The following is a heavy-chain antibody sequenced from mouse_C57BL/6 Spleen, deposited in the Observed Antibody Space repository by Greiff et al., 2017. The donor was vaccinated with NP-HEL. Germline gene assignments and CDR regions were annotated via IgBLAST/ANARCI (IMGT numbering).Heavy chain of an antibody. Sequence: QVQLKQSGAELVKPGASVKISCKASGYAFSSYWMNWVKQRPGKGLEWIGQIYPGDGDTNYNGKFKGKATLTADKSSSTAYMQLSSLTSEDSAVYFCARFAYGYDVGAMDYWGQGTSVTVSS. CDR3: ARFAYGYDVGAMDY. J-gene: IGHJ4*01. V-gene: IGHV1-80*01. CDR1: GYAFSSYW. CDR2: IYPGDGDT. D-gene: IGHD2-2*01.